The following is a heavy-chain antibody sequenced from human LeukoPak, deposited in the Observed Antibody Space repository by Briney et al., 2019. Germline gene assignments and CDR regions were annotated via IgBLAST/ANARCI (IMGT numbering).Heavy chain of an antibody. CDR1: GFTFSSYW. D-gene: IGHD6-13*01. V-gene: IGHV3-7*01. J-gene: IGHJ4*02. Sequence: PGGSLRLSCAASGFTFSSYWMTWVRQAPGKGLEWVANIKQDGGEKYYVDSVKGRFTISRDNAKNSVYLQMNSLRAEDTAVFYCARGGAAAARKRRVDFWGQGTLVTVSS. CDR2: IKQDGGEK. CDR3: ARGGAAAARKRRVDF.